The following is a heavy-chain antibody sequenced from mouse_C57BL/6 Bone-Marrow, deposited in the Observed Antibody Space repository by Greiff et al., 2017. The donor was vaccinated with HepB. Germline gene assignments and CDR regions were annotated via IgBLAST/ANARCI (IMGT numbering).Heavy chain of an antibody. CDR3: ARERGYGGGYAMDY. CDR2: IDPSDSYT. Sequence: QVQLQQPGAELVKPGASVKLSCKASGYTFTSYWLQWVKQRPGQGLEWIGEIDPSDSYTNYNQKFKGKATLTVDTSSSTAYMQLSSLTSEDSAVYYCARERGYGGGYAMDYGGQGTSVTVSS. CDR1: GYTFTSYW. D-gene: IGHD2-2*01. J-gene: IGHJ4*01. V-gene: IGHV1-50*01.